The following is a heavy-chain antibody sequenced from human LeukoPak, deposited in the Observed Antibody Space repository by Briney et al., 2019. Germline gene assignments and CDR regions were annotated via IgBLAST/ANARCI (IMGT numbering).Heavy chain of an antibody. V-gene: IGHV4-4*02. Sequence: PSETLSLTCSVSGGSISSSNWWSWVRQPPGKGLEWIGEIFHSGSANYNPSLTSRVTISVDKSKNQFSLKLISVTAADTAVYHCAREGNGYSYYVMDVWGQGTTVTVSS. J-gene: IGHJ6*02. CDR1: GGSISSSNW. D-gene: IGHD1-1*01. CDR3: AREGNGYSYYVMDV. CDR2: IFHSGSA.